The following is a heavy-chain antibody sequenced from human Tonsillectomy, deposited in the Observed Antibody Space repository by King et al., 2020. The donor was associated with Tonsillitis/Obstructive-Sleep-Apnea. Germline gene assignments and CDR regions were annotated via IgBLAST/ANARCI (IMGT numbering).Heavy chain of an antibody. D-gene: IGHD5-24*01. CDR2: IYYSGST. V-gene: IGHV4-31*03. Sequence: VQLQESGPGLVKPSQTLSLTCSVSGGSIGSGNYYWTWIRQHPVKGLEWIGYIYYSGSTYYNPSLKSRVTISVDTSNNQFSLKLTSVTAADTAVYYCARDGDGTFVEYWGQGTLVTVSS. CDR1: GGSIGSGNYY. CDR3: ARDGDGTFVEY. J-gene: IGHJ4*02.